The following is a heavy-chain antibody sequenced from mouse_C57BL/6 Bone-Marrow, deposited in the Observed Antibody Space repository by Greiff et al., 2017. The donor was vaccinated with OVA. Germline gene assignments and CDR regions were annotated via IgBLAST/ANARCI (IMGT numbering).Heavy chain of an antibody. CDR2: IHPNSGST. Sequence: VQLQQSGAELVKPGASVKLSCKASGYTFTSYWMHWVKQRPGQGLEWIGMIHPNSGSTNYNEKFKSKATLPVDKSSSTVYMQLSTLTSQNSAVSSCARSAPYYASSPISLDYWGQGTSVTASS. CDR3: ARSAPYYASSPISLDY. J-gene: IGHJ4*01. V-gene: IGHV1-64*01. D-gene: IGHD1-1*01. CDR1: GYTFTSYW.